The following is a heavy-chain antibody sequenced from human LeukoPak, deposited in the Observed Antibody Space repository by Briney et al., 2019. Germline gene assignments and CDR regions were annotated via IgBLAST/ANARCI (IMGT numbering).Heavy chain of an antibody. CDR2: IVVGSGNT. D-gene: IGHD1-1*01. J-gene: IGHJ6*03. CDR3: AADIGELERHSPRGSYYYYYYMDV. CDR1: GFTFTSSA. Sequence: SVKVSCKASGFTFTSSAMQWVRQARGQRLEWIGWIVVGSGNTNYAQKFQERITITRDMSTSTAYMELSSLRSEDTAVYYCAADIGELERHSPRGSYYYYYYMDVWGKGTTVTISS. V-gene: IGHV1-58*02.